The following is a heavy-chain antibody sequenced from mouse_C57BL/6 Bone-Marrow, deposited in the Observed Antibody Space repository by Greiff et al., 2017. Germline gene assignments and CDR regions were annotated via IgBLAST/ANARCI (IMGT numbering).Heavy chain of an antibody. CDR2: ISNGGGST. CDR1: GFTFSDFY. CDR3: ARQLLAGAMDY. J-gene: IGHJ4*01. Sequence: EVQGVESGGGLVQSGRSLRLSCATSGFTFSDFYMYWVRQTPEKRLEWVAYISNGGGSTYYPDTVKGRFTISRDNAKNTLYLQMSRLKSEDTAMYYCARQLLAGAMDYWGQGTSVTVSS. D-gene: IGHD1-1*01. V-gene: IGHV5-12*02.